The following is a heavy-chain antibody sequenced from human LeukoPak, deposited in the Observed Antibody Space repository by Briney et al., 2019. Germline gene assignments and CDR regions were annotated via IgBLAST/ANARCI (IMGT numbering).Heavy chain of an antibody. J-gene: IGHJ4*02. D-gene: IGHD3-22*01. V-gene: IGHV1-69*13. Sequence: SVKVSCKASGVTFSSYAISWVRQAPGQGLEWMGGVIPIFGTTKHAQEFQGRVTITADGSTSTAYMELSSLRAEDTAVYYCAKEPTYYYDSSGREDYWGQGTLVTVSS. CDR1: GVTFSSYA. CDR3: AKEPTYYYDSSGREDY. CDR2: VIPIFGTT.